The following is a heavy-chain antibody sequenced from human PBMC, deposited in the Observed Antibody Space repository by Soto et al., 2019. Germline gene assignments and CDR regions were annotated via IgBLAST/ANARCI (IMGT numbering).Heavy chain of an antibody. CDR3: TGGSGWVSDS. Sequence: EVQLVESGGGLVQPGGSLRLSCAASGSSTWMSWVRQAPGKGLEWVANIGQDGGEKNYLESVRGRFTISRDSAKKSLSLEMNSLRAEDTAVYYCTGGSGWVSDSWGQGTLVTVSS. CDR1: GSSTW. D-gene: IGHD6-19*01. CDR2: IGQDGGEK. V-gene: IGHV3-7*05. J-gene: IGHJ4*02.